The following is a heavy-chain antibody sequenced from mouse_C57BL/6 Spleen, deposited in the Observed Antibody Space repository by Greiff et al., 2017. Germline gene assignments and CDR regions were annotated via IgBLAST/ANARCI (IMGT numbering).Heavy chain of an antibody. Sequence: VQLQQPGAELVKPGASVKMSCKASGYTFTSYWITWVKQRPGQGLEWIGDIYPGSGSTNYNEKFKSKATLTVDTSSSTAYMQLSSLTSEDSAVYYCARPYDDYDGTEFAYWGQGTLVTVSA. CDR3: ARPYDDYDGTEFAY. CDR2: IYPGSGST. J-gene: IGHJ3*01. CDR1: GYTFTSYW. V-gene: IGHV1-55*01. D-gene: IGHD2-4*01.